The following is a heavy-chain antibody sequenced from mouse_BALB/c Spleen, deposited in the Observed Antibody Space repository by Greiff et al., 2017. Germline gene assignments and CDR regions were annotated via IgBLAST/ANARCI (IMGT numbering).Heavy chain of an antibody. J-gene: IGHJ2*01. D-gene: IGHD3-1*01. CDR1: GYTFTSYW. CDR2: INPSTGYT. Sequence: VQLQQSGAELAKPGASVKMSCKASGYTFTSYWMHWVKQRPGQGLEWIGYINPSTGYTEYNQKFKDKATLTADKSSSTAYMQLISLTSEDSAVYYCARSGGKPLDYWGQGTTRTVSS. V-gene: IGHV1-7*01. CDR3: ARSGGKPLDY.